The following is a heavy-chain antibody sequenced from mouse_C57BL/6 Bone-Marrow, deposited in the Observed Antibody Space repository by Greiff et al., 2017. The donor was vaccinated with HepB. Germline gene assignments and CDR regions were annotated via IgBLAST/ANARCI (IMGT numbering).Heavy chain of an antibody. V-gene: IGHV1-39*01. J-gene: IGHJ2*01. Sequence: EVKLMESGPELVKPGASVKISCKASGYSFTDYNMNWLKQSNGKSLEWIGVINPNYGTTSYNQKFKGKATLTVDQSSSTAYMQLNSLTSEDSAVYYCARGDDGPFDYWGQGTTLTVSS. CDR1: GYSFTDYN. CDR3: ARGDDGPFDY. CDR2: INPNYGTT. D-gene: IGHD2-3*01.